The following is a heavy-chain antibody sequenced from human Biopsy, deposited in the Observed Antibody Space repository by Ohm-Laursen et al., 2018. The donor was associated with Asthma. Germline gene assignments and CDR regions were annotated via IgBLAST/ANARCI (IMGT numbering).Heavy chain of an antibody. Sequence: GTLSLTCTVSGGSINNFYWSWIRQPPGKGLESIGHAYYSGSTNYNPSLKSRVTISIDASKNQFSLKLTSVTAADTAVYYCARGVDRVTGLLDHFDSWGQGTLVTVSS. CDR1: GGSINNFY. V-gene: IGHV4-59*01. J-gene: IGHJ4*02. D-gene: IGHD2-21*02. CDR2: AYYSGST. CDR3: ARGVDRVTGLLDHFDS.